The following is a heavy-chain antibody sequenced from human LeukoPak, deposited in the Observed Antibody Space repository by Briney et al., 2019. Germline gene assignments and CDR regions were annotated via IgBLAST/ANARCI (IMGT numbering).Heavy chain of an antibody. D-gene: IGHD3-10*01. J-gene: IGHJ4*02. V-gene: IGHV4-34*01. CDR1: GGSFSGYY. CDR2: INHSGST. CDR3: ARSGTRRSYGSGSPPSY. Sequence: PSETQSLTCAVYGGSFSGYYWSWIRQPPGKGLEWIGEINHSGSTNYNPSLKSRVTISVDTSKNQFSLKLSSVTAADTAVYYCARSGTRRSYGSGSPPSYWGQGTLVTVSS.